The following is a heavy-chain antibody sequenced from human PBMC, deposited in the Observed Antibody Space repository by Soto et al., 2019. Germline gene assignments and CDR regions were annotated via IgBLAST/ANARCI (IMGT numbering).Heavy chain of an antibody. CDR3: APPLGRGFGELFDY. J-gene: IGHJ4*02. Sequence: EVQLLESGGGLVQPGGSLRLSCAASGFTFSSYAMSWVRQAPGKGLEWVSAISGSGGSTYYADSVKGRFTISRDNSKNTLYLQMNSLRAEDTAVHYCAPPLGRGFGELFDYWGQGTLVTVSS. CDR2: ISGSGGST. V-gene: IGHV3-23*01. CDR1: GFTFSSYA. D-gene: IGHD3-10*01.